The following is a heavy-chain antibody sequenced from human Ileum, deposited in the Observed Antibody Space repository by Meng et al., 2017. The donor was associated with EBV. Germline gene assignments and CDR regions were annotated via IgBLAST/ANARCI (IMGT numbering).Heavy chain of an antibody. D-gene: IGHD1-26*01. V-gene: IGHV4-61*08. CDR3: ARDLRVGGAFDY. CDR1: GASVNRCGYY. Sequence: QDPVQPAGRGIVRPSETLSFTGTCSGASVNRCGYYWRWPRQAPGKGLEVLGYVNYNGDSTYNPSLKSRVTIFIDTSKKQFYLNLTSATAADTAIYYCARDLRVGGAFDYWGQGTLVTVSS. CDR2: VNYNGDS. J-gene: IGHJ4*02.